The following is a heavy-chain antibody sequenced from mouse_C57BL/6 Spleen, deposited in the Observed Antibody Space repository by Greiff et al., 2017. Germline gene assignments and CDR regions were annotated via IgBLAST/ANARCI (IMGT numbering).Heavy chain of an antibody. Sequence: LVESGAELVRPGASVKLSCKASGYTFTDYYINWVKQRPGQGLEWIARIYPGSGNTYYNEKFKGKATLTAEKSSSTAYMQLSSLTSEDSAVYFCARGIRDMDYWGQGTSVTVSS. CDR3: ARGIRDMDY. CDR2: IYPGSGNT. CDR1: GYTFTDYY. J-gene: IGHJ4*01. V-gene: IGHV1-76*01.